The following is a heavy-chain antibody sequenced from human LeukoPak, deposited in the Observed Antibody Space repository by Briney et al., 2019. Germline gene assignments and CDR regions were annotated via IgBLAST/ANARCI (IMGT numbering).Heavy chain of an antibody. Sequence: GGSLRLSCAASGFTFRSYWMTWVRQSPGKGLEWVSSIFQGGGEIHYADSVRGRFTISRDNSKSTLFLQMNSLRAEDSAIYYCATYRQVLLPFESWGQGTLVTVSS. CDR1: GFTFRSYW. CDR2: IFQGGGEI. J-gene: IGHJ4*02. V-gene: IGHV3-23*01. D-gene: IGHD5-18*01. CDR3: ATYRQVLLPFES.